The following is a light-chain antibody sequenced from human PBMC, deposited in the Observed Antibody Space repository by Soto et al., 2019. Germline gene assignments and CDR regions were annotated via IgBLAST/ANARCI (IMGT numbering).Light chain of an antibody. CDR3: QKYNSASFT. J-gene: IGKJ3*01. CDR2: GAS. Sequence: DIQMTQSPSSLSASVGDRVTITCRASQDISNFLVWFQQKPGKVPNLMIYGASTLQSGVPSRFSGSGSGTDFTLTISSLQPEDVATYFCQKYNSASFTFVPGTKVDIK. CDR1: QDISNF. V-gene: IGKV1-27*01.